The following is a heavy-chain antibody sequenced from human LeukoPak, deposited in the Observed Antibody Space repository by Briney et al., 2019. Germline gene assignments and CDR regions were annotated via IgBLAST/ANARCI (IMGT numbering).Heavy chain of an antibody. Sequence: SETLSLTCTVSGYSISSGYYWGWIRQPPGKGLEWIGSIYHSGSTYYNPSLKSRVTISVDTSKNQFSLKLSSVTAADTAVYYCARVVGGNDAFDIWGQGTMVTVSS. D-gene: IGHD2-15*01. CDR3: ARVVGGNDAFDI. CDR2: IYHSGST. J-gene: IGHJ3*02. CDR1: GYSISSGYY. V-gene: IGHV4-38-2*02.